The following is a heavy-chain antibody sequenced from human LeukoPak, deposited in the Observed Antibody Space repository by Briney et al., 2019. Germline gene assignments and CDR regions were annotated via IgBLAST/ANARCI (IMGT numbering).Heavy chain of an antibody. J-gene: IGHJ4*02. CDR1: GFTFSSYG. CDR2: ISYDGSNI. V-gene: IGHV3-33*01. Sequence: LRLSCAASGFTFSSYGMHWLRQAPGKGLEWVTVISYDGSNIYSVDSVKGRFTISRDNSNNTLYLRRNSLRAEDTAVYYCARGRGYCSSTSCQMWMDYWGQGTLVTV. CDR3: ARGRGYCSSTSCQMWMDY. D-gene: IGHD2-2*01.